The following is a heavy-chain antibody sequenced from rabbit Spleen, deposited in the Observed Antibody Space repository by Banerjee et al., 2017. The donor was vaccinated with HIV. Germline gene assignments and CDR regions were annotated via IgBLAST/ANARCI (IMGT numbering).Heavy chain of an antibody. CDR2: INTGGGAT. V-gene: IGHV1S45*01. J-gene: IGHJ3*01. CDR1: GFSFSNKAV. Sequence: QEQLVESGGGLVKPGASLTLTCKASGFSFSNKAVMSWVRQAPGKGLEWIGCINTGGGATYYASWAKGRSTLSKTSPTTVTLQMTRLTAADTATYFCARDTSSSFSSYGMDLWGQSTLVTVS. CDR3: ARDTSSSFSSYGMDL. D-gene: IGHD1-1*01.